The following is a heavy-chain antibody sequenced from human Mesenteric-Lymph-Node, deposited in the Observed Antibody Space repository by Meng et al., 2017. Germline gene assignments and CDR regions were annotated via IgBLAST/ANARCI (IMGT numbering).Heavy chain of an antibody. D-gene: IGHD4-17*01. V-gene: IGHV3-74*01. CDR1: GFTFTTYW. Sequence: GESLKISCAASGFTFTTYWMHWVRQAPGKGLVWVSRINRDGSTTTYADSVKGRFTISRDNAKSTLYLQMNSLRAEDTAVYYCARDVSTGTVTSDAFDMWGQGTMVTVSS. J-gene: IGHJ3*02. CDR3: ARDVSTGTVTSDAFDM. CDR2: INRDGSTT.